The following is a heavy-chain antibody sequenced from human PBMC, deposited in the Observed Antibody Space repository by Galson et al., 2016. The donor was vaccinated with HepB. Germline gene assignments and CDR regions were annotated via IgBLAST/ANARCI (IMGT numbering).Heavy chain of an antibody. CDR2: IVTAGDT. Sequence: SLRLSCAASGFTFSSYDMHWVRQATGKGLEWVSTIVTAGDTYYPGSVRGRFTISRENAKNSLYLQMNSLRAGDTAVYYCARWRDYNYGMDVWGQGTTVTDSS. D-gene: IGHD3-3*01. CDR1: GFTFSSYD. V-gene: IGHV3-13*01. J-gene: IGHJ6*02. CDR3: ARWRDYNYGMDV.